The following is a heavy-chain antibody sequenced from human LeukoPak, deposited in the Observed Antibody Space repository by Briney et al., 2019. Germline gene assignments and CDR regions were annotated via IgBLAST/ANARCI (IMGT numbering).Heavy chain of an antibody. D-gene: IGHD1-26*01. J-gene: IGHJ3*02. Sequence: SETLSLTCTVSGGSISSSSYYWGWIRQPPGKGLEWIGSIYYSGSTYYNPSLKSRVTISVDTSKNQFSLKLSSVTAADTAVYYCARDNIKIVGATDAFDIWGQGTMVTVSS. CDR3: ARDNIKIVGATDAFDI. CDR1: GGSISSSSYY. CDR2: IYYSGST. V-gene: IGHV4-39*07.